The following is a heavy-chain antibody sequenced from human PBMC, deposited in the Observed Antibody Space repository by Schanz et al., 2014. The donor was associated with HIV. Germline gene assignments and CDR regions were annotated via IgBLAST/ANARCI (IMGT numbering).Heavy chain of an antibody. CDR2: INSDGSSA. D-gene: IGHD3-22*01. J-gene: IGHJ6*02. Sequence: EVQVVESGGGFAQPGGSLRLSCLASGFTFRNYWMHWVRQAPGKGLVWVSRINSDGSSANYADSVKGRVTISRDNAKNTLYLQMNSLRAEDTAVYYCVRVRSPRVKIVVVMDYYYYAMDVWGQGTTVTVSS. CDR3: VRVRSPRVKIVVVMDYYYYAMDV. V-gene: IGHV3-74*01. CDR1: GFTFRNYW.